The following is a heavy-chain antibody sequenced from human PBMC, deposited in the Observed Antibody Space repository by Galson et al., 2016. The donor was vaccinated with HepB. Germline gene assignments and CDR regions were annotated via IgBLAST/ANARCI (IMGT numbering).Heavy chain of an antibody. CDR1: GGSITDTNYY. CDR2: IYYDGTS. Sequence: SETLSLTCIVSGGSITDTNYYWGWIRQPPGKGLEWIATIYYDGTSYYNPSLKNRVTIFVDTSNNQFSLNLNSVTAADTGVYYCARGQGYYSERRVMAVWGQGTTVTVSS. V-gene: IGHV4-39*01. CDR3: ARGQGYYSERRVMAV. J-gene: IGHJ6*02. D-gene: IGHD3-22*01.